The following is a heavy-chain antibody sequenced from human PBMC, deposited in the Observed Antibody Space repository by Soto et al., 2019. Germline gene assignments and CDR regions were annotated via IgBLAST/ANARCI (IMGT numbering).Heavy chain of an antibody. CDR1: GYSLTSYG. CDR2: ISAYNGNT. Sequence: QVQLVQSGAEVKKPGASVKVSCKASGYSLTSYGISWVRQAPGQGLEWMGWISAYNGNTNYAQKFSGRVTMTTDTSTSTAYMELRSLRSDDTAVYYCARPRGSGSSSSDFDYWGQGTLVTVSS. J-gene: IGHJ4*02. V-gene: IGHV1-18*01. D-gene: IGHD3-10*01. CDR3: ARPRGSGSSSSDFDY.